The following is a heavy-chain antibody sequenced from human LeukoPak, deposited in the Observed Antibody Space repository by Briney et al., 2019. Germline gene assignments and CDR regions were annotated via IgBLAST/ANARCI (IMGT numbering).Heavy chain of an antibody. CDR1: GSSITSVSHY. CDR3: ARRWGNIVGVTYEY. V-gene: IGHV4-39*01. CDR2: IYYTGST. J-gene: IGHJ4*02. D-gene: IGHD3-16*01. Sequence: SETLSLTCTITGSSITSVSHYWGWIRQPPGKGLEWIGDIYYTGSTYYSPSLRSRVTMSVHTSENQFSLRLNSVTAVDTAVYYCARRWGNIVGVTYEYWGQGTLVTVSS.